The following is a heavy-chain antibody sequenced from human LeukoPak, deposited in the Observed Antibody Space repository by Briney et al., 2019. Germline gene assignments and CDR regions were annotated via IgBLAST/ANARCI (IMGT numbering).Heavy chain of an antibody. V-gene: IGHV4-39*01. J-gene: IGHJ5*02. CDR1: GGSISSSSHS. Sequence: PSETLSLTCTVSGGSISSSSHSWGWIRQPPGKGLEWTGSIHYTGRTYYNPSLKSRVTISVDTSKNQFSLKLSSVTAADTAVYYCAQSLGSSNWIGNWFDPWGQGTLVTVSS. CDR2: IHYTGRT. D-gene: IGHD6-13*01. CDR3: AQSLGSSNWIGNWFDP.